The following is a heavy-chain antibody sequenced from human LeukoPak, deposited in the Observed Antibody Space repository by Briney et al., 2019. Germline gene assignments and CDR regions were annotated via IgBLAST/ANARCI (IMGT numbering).Heavy chain of an antibody. CDR2: IKEDGSRR. CDR1: GFSLSGYW. V-gene: IGHV3-7*03. Sequence: GGSLRLSCTASGFSLSGYWMSWVRQAPGKGPEWLANIKEDGSRRYYSESVRGRFTISRDNSKNTLFLQMNSLRDEDTAVYYCAKDLYSNYGPADYWGQGNLVTVSS. D-gene: IGHD4-11*01. J-gene: IGHJ4*02. CDR3: AKDLYSNYGPADY.